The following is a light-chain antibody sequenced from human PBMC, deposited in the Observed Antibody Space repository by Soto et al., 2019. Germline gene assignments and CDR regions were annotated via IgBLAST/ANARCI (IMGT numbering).Light chain of an antibody. Sequence: SYELTQPPSVSVAPGKTARITCGGSNIGSKSVHWYQQKPGQAPVLVIYYDSDRPSGIPERFSGSNSGNTATLTISRVEAGDEAAYYCQVWDSSSDPYVFGTGTKLTVL. J-gene: IGLJ1*01. CDR3: QVWDSSSDPYV. CDR2: YDS. CDR1: NIGSKS. V-gene: IGLV3-21*04.